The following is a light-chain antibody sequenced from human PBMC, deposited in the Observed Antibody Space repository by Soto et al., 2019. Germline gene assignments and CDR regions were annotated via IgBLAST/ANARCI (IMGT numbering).Light chain of an antibody. J-gene: IGKJ3*01. V-gene: IGKV3-11*01. CDR2: DAS. CDR1: ESVGRK. CDR3: QQHSNF. Sequence: EIVLTQSPATLSLSPGERATLSCRASESVGRKLAWYQQIPGQAPRLLIYDASSRATGIPPRFSGSGSGTDFTLTISSLEPEDFAIYYCQQHSNFFGPGTKVDI.